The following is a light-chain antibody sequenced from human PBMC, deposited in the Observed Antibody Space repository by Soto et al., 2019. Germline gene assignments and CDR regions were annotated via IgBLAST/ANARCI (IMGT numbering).Light chain of an antibody. J-gene: IGKJ4*01. CDR2: GAS. CDR1: QSVSSD. V-gene: IGKV3-15*01. CDR3: QQYGSSPLT. Sequence: ELRMTQSPATLSAATGERATLSCWASQSVSSDFAWYHQNHGQAPSLLIYGASTRATGIPARFSGSAYGTEFNLTISSLQSEDFAVYYCQQYGSSPLTFGGGTKVDIK.